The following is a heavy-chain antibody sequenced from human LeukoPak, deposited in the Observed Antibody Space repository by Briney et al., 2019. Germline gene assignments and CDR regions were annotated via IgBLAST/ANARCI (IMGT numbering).Heavy chain of an antibody. CDR2: IKEDGTEK. D-gene: IGHD2-2*03. J-gene: IGHJ4*02. Sequence: GGTLRLSCAASGFTFSSYGMSWVRQAPGKGLEWVAIIKEDGTEKYYVDSVKGRFTISRDNAKNSLYLQMNSLRAEDTALYYCVRGVGWILDYWGQGILVTVAS. CDR1: GFTFSSYG. CDR3: VRGVGWILDY. V-gene: IGHV3-7*04.